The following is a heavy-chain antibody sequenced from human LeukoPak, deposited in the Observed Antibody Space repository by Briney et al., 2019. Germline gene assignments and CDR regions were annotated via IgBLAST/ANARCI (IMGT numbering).Heavy chain of an antibody. V-gene: IGHV4-59*01. Sequence: SETLSLTCAVYGESFSGYYWSWIRQPPGKGLEWIGYIYYSGSTNYNPSLKSRVTISVDTSKNQFSLKLRSVTAADTAVYYCARVSSWYGVGYWGQGTLVTVSS. D-gene: IGHD6-13*01. CDR2: IYYSGST. CDR3: ARVSSWYGVGY. CDR1: GESFSGYY. J-gene: IGHJ4*02.